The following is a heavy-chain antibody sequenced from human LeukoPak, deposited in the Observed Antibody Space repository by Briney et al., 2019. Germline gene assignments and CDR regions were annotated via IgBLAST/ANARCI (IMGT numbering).Heavy chain of an antibody. CDR1: GFTFSRYD. Sequence: GGSLRLSCAASGFTFSRYDMHWVRQATGKGLEWVSGIGTAGDTYYAGSVKGRFTISRENAKNSLYLQMNSLTAGDTAVYYCARAEVAGTGYWGQGTLVTVSS. CDR2: IGTAGDT. CDR3: ARAEVAGTGY. D-gene: IGHD6-19*01. J-gene: IGHJ4*02. V-gene: IGHV3-13*01.